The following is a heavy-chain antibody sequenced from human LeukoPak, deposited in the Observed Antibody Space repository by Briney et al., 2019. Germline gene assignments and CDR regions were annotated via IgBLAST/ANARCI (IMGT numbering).Heavy chain of an antibody. J-gene: IGHJ4*02. Sequence: ASVKVSCKASGYTFTSYGISWVRQAPGQGLERMGWISAYNGNTNYAQELQGRVTMTTDTSTSTAYMELRSLRSDDTAVYYCARVLNYDFWSGYYTGTLDYWGQGTLVTVSS. D-gene: IGHD3-3*01. CDR1: GYTFTSYG. CDR3: ARVLNYDFWSGYYTGTLDY. CDR2: ISAYNGNT. V-gene: IGHV1-18*01.